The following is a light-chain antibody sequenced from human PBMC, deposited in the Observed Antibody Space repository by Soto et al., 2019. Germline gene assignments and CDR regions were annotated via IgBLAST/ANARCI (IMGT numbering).Light chain of an antibody. CDR1: ESISNW. V-gene: IGKV1-5*01. Sequence: EIQMTQSPSILSASVGDRVAITCRASESISNWLVWYQQKPGKAPKVLIYDASRMQSGVPERFSGSGSGTEFTLTISSLQADDIATYYCQQYKSYSYTFGQGTNLEI. CDR3: QQYKSYSYT. J-gene: IGKJ2*01. CDR2: DAS.